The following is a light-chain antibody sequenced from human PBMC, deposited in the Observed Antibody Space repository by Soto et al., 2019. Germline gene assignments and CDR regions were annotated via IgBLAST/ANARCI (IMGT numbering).Light chain of an antibody. CDR2: GAS. CDR3: QQYAGAPWT. Sequence: EIVLTQSPGTPSLSPGERASVSCRASQSITTYLTWYQQKRGQAPRLLIYGASNRATGIPARFTGSGSGTDFNLTISSLEPEDSALYYCQQYAGAPWTFGQGTKVDIK. V-gene: IGKV3-20*01. J-gene: IGKJ1*01. CDR1: QSITTY.